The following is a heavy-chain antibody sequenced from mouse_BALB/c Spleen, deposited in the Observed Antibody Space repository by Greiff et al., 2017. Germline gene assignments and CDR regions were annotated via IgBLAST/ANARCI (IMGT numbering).Heavy chain of an antibody. CDR2: INPSNGGT. D-gene: IGHD3-3*01. CDR1: GYTFTSYY. J-gene: IGHJ1*01. V-gene: IGHV1S81*02. Sequence: VQLVESGAELVKPGASVKLSCKASGYTFTSYYMYWVKQRPGQGLEWIGEINPSNGGTNFNEKFKSKATLTVDKSSSTAYMQLSSLTSEDSAVYYCTRGGWDWYFDVWGAGTTVTVSS. CDR3: TRGGWDWYFDV.